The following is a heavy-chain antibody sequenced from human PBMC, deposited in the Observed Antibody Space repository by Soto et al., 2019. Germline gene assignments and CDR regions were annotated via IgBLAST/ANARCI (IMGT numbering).Heavy chain of an antibody. J-gene: IGHJ4*02. CDR2: ISGSGGST. D-gene: IGHD3-22*01. V-gene: IGHV3-23*01. Sequence: GGSLRLSCAASGFTFSSYAMSWVRQAPGKGLEWVSAISGSGGSTYYADSVKGRFTISRDNSKNTLYLQMNSLRAEDTAVYYCATGITMIVVARVSVFDYWGQGTLVTVSS. CDR1: GFTFSSYA. CDR3: ATGITMIVVARVSVFDY.